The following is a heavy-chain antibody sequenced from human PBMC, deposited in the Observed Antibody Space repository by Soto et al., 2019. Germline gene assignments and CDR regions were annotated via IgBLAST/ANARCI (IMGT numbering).Heavy chain of an antibody. V-gene: IGHV4-34*01. CDR1: GGSVSGYY. Sequence: SETLSLTCAVYGGSVSGYYWSWIRQPPGKGLEWIGEINHSGSTNYNPSLKSRVTISVDTSKNQFSLKLSSVTAADTAVSYCARGRRYRSRWYEGKLNWLDPCGQGTQVTVSS. CDR2: INHSGST. D-gene: IGHD6-19*01. J-gene: IGHJ5*02. CDR3: ARGRRYRSRWYEGKLNWLDP.